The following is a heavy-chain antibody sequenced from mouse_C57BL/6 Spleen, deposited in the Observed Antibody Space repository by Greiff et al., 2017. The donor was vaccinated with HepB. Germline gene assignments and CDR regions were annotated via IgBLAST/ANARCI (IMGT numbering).Heavy chain of an antibody. CDR1: GYTFTDYY. V-gene: IGHV1-19*01. Sequence: EVQLQQSGPVLVKPGASVKMSCKASGYTFTDYYMNWVKQSHGKSLEWIGVINPYNGGTSYNQKFKGKATLTVDKSSSTAYMELNSLTSEDSAVYYCAPGGDSNPVAYWGQGTLVTVSA. CDR3: APGGDSNPVAY. J-gene: IGHJ3*01. CDR2: INPYNGGT. D-gene: IGHD2-5*01.